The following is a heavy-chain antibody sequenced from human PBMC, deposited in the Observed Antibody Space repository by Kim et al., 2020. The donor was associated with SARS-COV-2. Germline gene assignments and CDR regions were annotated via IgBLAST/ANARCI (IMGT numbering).Heavy chain of an antibody. Sequence: SVKVSCKASGGTFSSYAISWVRQAPGQGLEWMGGIIPIFGTANYAQKFQGRVTITADESTSTAYMELSSLRSEDTAVYYCARGSLPDSLEDYYDSSGYFTPFHWGQGTLVTVSS. CDR1: GGTFSSYA. J-gene: IGHJ4*02. V-gene: IGHV1-69*13. CDR3: ARGSLPDSLEDYYDSSGYFTPFH. D-gene: IGHD3-22*01. CDR2: IIPIFGTA.